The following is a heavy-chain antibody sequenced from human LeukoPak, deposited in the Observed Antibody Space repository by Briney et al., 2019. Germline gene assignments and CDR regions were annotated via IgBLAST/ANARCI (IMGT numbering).Heavy chain of an antibody. CDR1: GYTFIAYY. Sequence: ASVKVSCKASGYTFIAYYIHWVRQAPGQGVEWMGWINPNSGGTNYAQNFQGRVTMTRDTSTSTAYMELSRLRSDDTAVYYCARLFLQFAYYGLDVWGQGTTVSVSS. CDR3: ARLFLQFAYYGLDV. V-gene: IGHV1-2*02. J-gene: IGHJ6*02. D-gene: IGHD5-24*01. CDR2: INPNSGGT.